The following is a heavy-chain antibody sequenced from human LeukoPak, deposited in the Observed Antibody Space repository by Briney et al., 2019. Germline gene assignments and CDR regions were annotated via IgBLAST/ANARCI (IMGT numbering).Heavy chain of an antibody. CDR2: IKYDGNEE. D-gene: IGHD1-1*01. J-gene: IGHJ4*02. CDR1: GFTFSSYW. Sequence: GGSLRLSCAASGFTFSSYWMSWMRQAPGKGLEWVANIKYDGNEEYYVNSVKGRFTISRDNAKSSLYLQLNSLRVEDTAVYYCKSGGAAPGSFDYWGQGTLVTVSP. V-gene: IGHV3-7*01. CDR3: KSGGAAPGSFDY.